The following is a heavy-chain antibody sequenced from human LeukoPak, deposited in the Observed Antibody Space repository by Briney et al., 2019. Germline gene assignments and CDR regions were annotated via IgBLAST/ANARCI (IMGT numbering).Heavy chain of an antibody. CDR3: ASERPSSSWYDY. D-gene: IGHD6-13*01. CDR1: GFTFDDYG. V-gene: IGHV3-7*01. J-gene: IGHJ4*02. Sequence: PGGSLRLSCAASGFTFDDYGMTWVRQAPGKGLEWVANIKPDGGETYYAASVRGRFTISRDNAKRALYLQMNSLRVEDTAVYYCASERPSSSWYDYWGQGTLVTVSS. CDR2: IKPDGGET.